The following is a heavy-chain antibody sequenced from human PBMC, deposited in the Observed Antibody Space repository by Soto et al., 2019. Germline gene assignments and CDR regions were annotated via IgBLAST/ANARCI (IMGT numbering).Heavy chain of an antibody. CDR3: ARGPSFRTTFRFDY. V-gene: IGHV3-33*01. CDR2: IWYDGSNK. J-gene: IGHJ4*02. CDR1: GFTFSSYG. Sequence: QVQLVESGGGVVQPGRSLRLSCAASGFTFSSYGMHWVRQAPGKGLEWVAVIWYDGSNKYYADSVKGRFTISRDNSKNPLYLQMNSLRAEDTAVYYFARGPSFRTTFRFDYWGQGTLVTVSS. D-gene: IGHD3-16*01.